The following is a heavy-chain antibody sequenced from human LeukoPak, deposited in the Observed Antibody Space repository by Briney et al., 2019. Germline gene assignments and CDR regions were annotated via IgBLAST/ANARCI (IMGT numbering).Heavy chain of an antibody. CDR2: INSDGSST. CDR3: ARVRYDSGWYDY. Sequence: GGSLRLSCAASGFTFSSYWMHWVRQAPGKGLVWVSRINSDGSSTSYADSVKGRFTISRDNAKNTLYLQMNSLRAEDTAVYYCARVRYDSGWYDYWGQGALVIVSS. V-gene: IGHV3-74*01. J-gene: IGHJ4*02. D-gene: IGHD6-19*01. CDR1: GFTFSSYW.